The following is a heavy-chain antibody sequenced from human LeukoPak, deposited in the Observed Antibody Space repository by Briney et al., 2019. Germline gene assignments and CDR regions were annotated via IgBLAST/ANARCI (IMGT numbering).Heavy chain of an antibody. D-gene: IGHD1-26*01. V-gene: IGHV1-24*01. CDR1: GYTLTELS. CDR3: ARIVGATLAAET. J-gene: IGHJ5*02. CDR2: FDPEDGET. Sequence: ASVKVSCKVSGYTLTELSMHWVRQAPGKGLEWMGGFDPEDGETIYAQKFQGRVTMTTDTSTSTAYMELRSLRSDDTAVYYCARIVGATLAAETWGQGTLVTVSS.